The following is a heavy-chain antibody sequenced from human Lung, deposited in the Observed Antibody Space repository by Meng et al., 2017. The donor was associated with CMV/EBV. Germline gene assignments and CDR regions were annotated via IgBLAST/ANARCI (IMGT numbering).Heavy chain of an antibody. Sequence: GESXKISCGASGFTFSSYEMNWVRQAPGKGPELLSYISSSGSIIYYTDSVKGRFTISRDNAKNSLYLQMNSLRAEDTAVYYCARGAYYGSGRLDYWGQGTXVTVSS. V-gene: IGHV3-48*03. J-gene: IGHJ4*02. D-gene: IGHD3-10*01. CDR3: ARGAYYGSGRLDY. CDR2: ISSSGSII. CDR1: GFTFSSYE.